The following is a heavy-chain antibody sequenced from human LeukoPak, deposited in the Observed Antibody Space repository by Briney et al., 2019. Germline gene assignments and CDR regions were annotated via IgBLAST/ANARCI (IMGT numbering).Heavy chain of an antibody. CDR2: ISINVQTT. V-gene: IGHV3-64D*06. Sequence: GGSLRLSRSASGFTFTSHVMHWVRQAPGKGLKYVSGISINVQTTYYAGSVKGRFTISRDSSKNTVYLQMNSLTAEDTAVYYCVREGLERRTNFDYWGQGTLVSVSS. CDR1: GFTFTSHV. D-gene: IGHD1-1*01. J-gene: IGHJ4*02. CDR3: VREGLERRTNFDY.